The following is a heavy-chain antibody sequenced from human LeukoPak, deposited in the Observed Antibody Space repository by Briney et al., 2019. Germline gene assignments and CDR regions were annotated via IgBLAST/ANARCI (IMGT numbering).Heavy chain of an antibody. CDR1: GFTFSNYW. CDR3: ARNQLLSRYYFDY. CDR2: IKQDGGEK. J-gene: IGHJ4*02. Sequence: GGSLRLSCAASGFTFSNYWMSWVRQAPGKGLEWVANIKQDGGEKFYVDSVKGRFTISRDNAKNSLYLQMNSLRAEDTAVYYCARNQLLSRYYFDYWGQGTLVTVSS. V-gene: IGHV3-7*01. D-gene: IGHD2-2*01.